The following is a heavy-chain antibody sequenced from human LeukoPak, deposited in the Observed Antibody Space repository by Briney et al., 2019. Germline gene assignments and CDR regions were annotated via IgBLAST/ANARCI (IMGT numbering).Heavy chain of an antibody. CDR2: IIPILGIA. J-gene: IGHJ4*02. CDR3: ARDARGHYYDSSGSIPEDY. D-gene: IGHD3-22*01. Sequence: ASVKVSCKASGGTFSSYAISWVRQAPGQGLEWMGRIIPILGIANYAQKFQGRVTITADKSTSTAYMELSSLRSDDTAVYYCARDARGHYYDSSGSIPEDYWGQGTLVTVSS. CDR1: GGTFSSYA. V-gene: IGHV1-69*04.